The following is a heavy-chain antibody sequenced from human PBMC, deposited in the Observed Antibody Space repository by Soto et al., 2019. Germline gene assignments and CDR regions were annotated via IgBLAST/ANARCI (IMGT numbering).Heavy chain of an antibody. D-gene: IGHD6-19*01. V-gene: IGHV4-61*01. CDR2: IYHSGST. J-gene: IGHJ5*02. CDR3: ARLSAAWFDP. CDR1: GGSVSSGSYH. Sequence: QVQLQESGPGLVKPSETLSLTCTVSGGSVSSGSYHWGWIRQPPGKGLEWIGYIYHSGSTNYNPSLKSRVTISVDTSENQFSLSLTSVTAADTAVYYCARLSAAWFDPWGQGTLVTVAS.